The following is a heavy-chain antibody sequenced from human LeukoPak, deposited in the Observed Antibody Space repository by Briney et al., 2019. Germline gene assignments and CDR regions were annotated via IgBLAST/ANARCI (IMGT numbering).Heavy chain of an antibody. D-gene: IGHD3-10*01. CDR2: IYYSGST. CDR3: ASLTLSSGVRWVRGAGGYYYGMDV. CDR1: GGSISSGGYY. Sequence: TPSQTLSLTCTVSGGSISSGGYYWSWIRQHPGKGLEWIGYIYYSGSTYYNPSLKSRVTISVDTSKNQFSLKLSSVTAADTAVYYCASLTLSSGVRWVRGAGGYYYGMDVWGQGTTVTVSS. V-gene: IGHV4-31*03. J-gene: IGHJ6*02.